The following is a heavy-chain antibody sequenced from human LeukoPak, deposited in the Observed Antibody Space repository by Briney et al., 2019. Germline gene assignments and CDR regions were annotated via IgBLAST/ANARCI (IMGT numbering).Heavy chain of an antibody. Sequence: SVKVSCKASGGTFSSYAISWVRQAPGQGLEWMGRIIPIFGTANYAQKFQGRVTITTDESTSTAYMELSSLRSEDTAVYYCARPLQSSTSCYGDWGQRTLVTVSS. CDR3: ARPLQSSTSCYGD. J-gene: IGHJ4*02. CDR1: GGTFSSYA. D-gene: IGHD2-2*01. V-gene: IGHV1-69*05. CDR2: IIPIFGTA.